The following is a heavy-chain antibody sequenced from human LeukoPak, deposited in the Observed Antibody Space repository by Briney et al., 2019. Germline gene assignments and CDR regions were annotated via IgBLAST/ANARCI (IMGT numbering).Heavy chain of an antibody. CDR1: GYTFTGYY. J-gene: IGHJ4*02. CDR3: AREFSADYYDSSGCVED. V-gene: IGHV1-2*02. Sequence: GASVKVSCKASGYTFTGYYMHWVRQAPGQGLEWMGWINPNSGGTNYAQKFQGRVTMTRDTSISTAYMELSRLRSDDTAVYYCAREFSADYYDSSGCVEDWGQGTLVTVSS. CDR2: INPNSGGT. D-gene: IGHD3-22*01.